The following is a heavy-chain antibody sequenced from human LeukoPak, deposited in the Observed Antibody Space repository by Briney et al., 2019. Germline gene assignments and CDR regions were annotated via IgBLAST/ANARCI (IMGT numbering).Heavy chain of an antibody. CDR2: ISLNSGDT. J-gene: IGHJ3*01. CDR1: GYTFTDYY. V-gene: IGHV1-2*02. D-gene: IGHD1-26*01. Sequence: VSVKVSCKASGYTFTDYYMHWVRQAPGQGLEWMGFISLNSGDTNYAQKFQGRVTMTRDTSISTAPMELTRLMSDDTAMYYCARDGSRSWDNALDVWGQGTKVIVS. CDR3: ARDGSRSWDNALDV.